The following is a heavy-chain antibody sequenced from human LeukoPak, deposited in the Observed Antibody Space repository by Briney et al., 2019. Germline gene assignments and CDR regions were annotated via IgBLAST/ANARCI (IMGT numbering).Heavy chain of an antibody. CDR2: ISSSSSYM. J-gene: IGHJ5*02. D-gene: IGHD3-22*01. Sequence: GGSLRLSCAASGFTFTSYSMIWVRQAPGKGLEWVSSISSSSSYMYYADSVKGRFTISRDNAKNSLYLQMNSLRAEDTAVYYCAKDWESESSGCLTRNWFDPWGQGTLVTVSS. CDR1: GFTFTSYS. CDR3: AKDWESESSGCLTRNWFDP. V-gene: IGHV3-21*04.